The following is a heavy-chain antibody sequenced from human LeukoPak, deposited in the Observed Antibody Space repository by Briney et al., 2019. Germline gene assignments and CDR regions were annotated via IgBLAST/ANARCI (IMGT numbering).Heavy chain of an antibody. Sequence: WETLSLTCTVSGGPISSSSYYWGWIRQPPGKGLEWIGDIYYSGRTYYNLSLRNRVSISLDTSKNRFSLTLTSVTAADTAEYYCARRRYYDSTGFFDWGRGSLVIVS. CDR3: ARRRYYDSTGFFD. J-gene: IGHJ1*01. CDR2: IYYSGRT. D-gene: IGHD3-22*01. CDR1: GGPISSSSYY. V-gene: IGHV4-39*02.